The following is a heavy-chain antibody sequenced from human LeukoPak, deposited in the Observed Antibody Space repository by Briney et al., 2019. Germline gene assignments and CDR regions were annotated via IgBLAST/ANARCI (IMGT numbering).Heavy chain of an antibody. CDR2: ISGSGAGT. Sequence: SGGSLRLSCAASGFTFSSYAMSWVRQAPGKGLEWVSDISGSGAGTYYADSVKGRFTISRDNSKNTLYLQMNSLRAEDTAVYYCARINMMGFDYWGQGTLVTVSS. D-gene: IGHD3-22*01. J-gene: IGHJ4*02. CDR3: ARINMMGFDY. CDR1: GFTFSSYA. V-gene: IGHV3-23*01.